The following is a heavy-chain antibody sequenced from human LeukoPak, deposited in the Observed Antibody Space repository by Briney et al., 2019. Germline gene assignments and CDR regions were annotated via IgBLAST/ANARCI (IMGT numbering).Heavy chain of an antibody. CDR1: GGSISSSSYY. V-gene: IGHV4-39*01. CDR3: ARQWLVLGYYYYGMDV. CDR2: IYYSGST. J-gene: IGHJ6*02. D-gene: IGHD6-19*01. Sequence: SETLSLTCTVSGGSISSSSYYWSWIRQPPGKGLEWIGSIYYSGSTYYNPSLKSRVTISVDTSKNQFSLKLSSVTAADTAVYYCARQWLVLGYYYYGMDVWGQGTTVTVSS.